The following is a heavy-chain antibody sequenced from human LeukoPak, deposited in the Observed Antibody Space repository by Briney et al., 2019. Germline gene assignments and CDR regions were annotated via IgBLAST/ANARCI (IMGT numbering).Heavy chain of an antibody. J-gene: IGHJ4*02. CDR2: ISGSGGST. V-gene: IGHV3-23*01. CDR3: TTGPHHYRLGG. Sequence: PGGSLRLSCAASGFTFSNFAVSWVRQAPGKGLEWVSAISGSGGSTYYADSVKGRFTISRDNSKNTLYLQMDSLKSEDTAVYYCTTGPHHYRLGGWGQGTLVTVSS. CDR1: GFTFSNFA. D-gene: IGHD1-14*01.